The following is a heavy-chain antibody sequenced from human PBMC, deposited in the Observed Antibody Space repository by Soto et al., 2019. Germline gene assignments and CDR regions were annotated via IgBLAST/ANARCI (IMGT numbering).Heavy chain of an antibody. CDR3: VRDGLDYYDTARLYFDK. CDR1: GFNFITYS. CDR2: ISSSAVYI. V-gene: IGHV3-21*01. J-gene: IGHJ4*02. D-gene: IGHD3-22*01. Sequence: PGGSLRLSCAASGFNFITYSLSWVRQAPGKGLEWVASISSSAVYIDYADSVKGRFTISRDNANNSLYLQMNSLRAEDTATYYCVRDGLDYYDTARLYFDKWGQGTLCTVAS.